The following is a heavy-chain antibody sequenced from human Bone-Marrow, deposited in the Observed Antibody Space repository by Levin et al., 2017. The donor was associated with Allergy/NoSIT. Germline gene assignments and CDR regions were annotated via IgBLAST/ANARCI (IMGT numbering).Heavy chain of an antibody. CDR2: INPSGGST. CDR1: GYTFTGYY. J-gene: IGHJ4*02. V-gene: IGHV1-46*01. CDR3: ARGLFGESTGYSSSWYFDY. D-gene: IGHD6-13*01. Sequence: AASVKVSCKSSGYTFTGYYIHWVRQAPGQGLEWMGIINPSGGSTSYPQKFQGRVTMTRDTSTSTVYMELSSLRSDDTAVYYCARGLFGESTGYSSSWYFDYWGQGTLVTVSS.